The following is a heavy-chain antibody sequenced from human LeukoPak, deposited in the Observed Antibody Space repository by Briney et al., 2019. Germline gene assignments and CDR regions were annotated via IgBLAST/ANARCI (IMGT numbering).Heavy chain of an antibody. CDR2: INWNGGSS. CDR1: GFMFADYG. Sequence: GGSLRLSCAASGFMFADYGMTWVRQVPGKGLEWVSGINWNGGSSGYVDSVKGRFTISRDNAKNALFLQMNTLRPEDTAVYYCARERQNKDFWSGGDYWGQGTLVTVSS. CDR3: ARERQNKDFWSGGDY. D-gene: IGHD3-3*01. V-gene: IGHV3-20*04. J-gene: IGHJ4*02.